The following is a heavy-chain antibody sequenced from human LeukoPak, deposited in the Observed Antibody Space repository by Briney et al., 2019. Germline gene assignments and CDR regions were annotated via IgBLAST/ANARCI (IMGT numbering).Heavy chain of an antibody. CDR1: GFTVSSNY. Sequence: GGSLRLSCAASGFTVSSNYMSWVRQAPGKGLEWVSIIYSGGTTYYADSVKDRFTISRDNSKNTLYLQMNSLRAEDTAVYYCAKDVRVGGGGMDVWGQGTPVTVSS. V-gene: IGHV3-66*01. CDR2: IYSGGTT. J-gene: IGHJ6*02. CDR3: AKDVRVGGGGMDV. D-gene: IGHD1-26*01.